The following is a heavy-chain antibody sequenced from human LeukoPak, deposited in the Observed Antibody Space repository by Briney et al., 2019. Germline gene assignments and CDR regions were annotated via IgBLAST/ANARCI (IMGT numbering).Heavy chain of an antibody. CDR1: GGSISSYF. D-gene: IGHD3-10*01. CDR2: IYYSGST. J-gene: IGHJ4*02. V-gene: IGHV4-59*01. Sequence: SETLSLTCTVSGGSISSYFWSWIRQPPGKGLEWIGYIYYSGSTNYNPSLKSRVTISVDTSKNQFSLKLSSVTAADTAVYYCAREIPSSESQDYWGQGTLVTVSS. CDR3: AREIPSSESQDY.